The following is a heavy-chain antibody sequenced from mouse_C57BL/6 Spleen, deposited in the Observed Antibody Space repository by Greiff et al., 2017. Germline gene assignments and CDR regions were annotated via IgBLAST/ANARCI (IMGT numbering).Heavy chain of an antibody. CDR3: LYGSSQDWYFDV. Sequence: EVQVVESGGDLVKPGGSLKLSCAASGFTFSSYGMSWVRQTPDKRLEWVATISSGGSYTYYPDSVKGRFTISRDNAKNTLYLQMSSLKSEDTAVYYCLYGSSQDWYFDVWGTGTTVTVSS. J-gene: IGHJ1*03. V-gene: IGHV5-6*01. D-gene: IGHD1-1*01. CDR1: GFTFSSYG. CDR2: ISSGGSYT.